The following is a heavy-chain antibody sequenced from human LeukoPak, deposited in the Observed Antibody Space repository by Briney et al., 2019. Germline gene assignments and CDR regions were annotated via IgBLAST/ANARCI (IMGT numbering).Heavy chain of an antibody. CDR1: GFTFSSYS. J-gene: IGHJ4*02. CDR3: ARDQGS. V-gene: IGHV3-48*04. CDR2: ISSSSSTI. D-gene: IGHD3-10*01. Sequence: TGGSLRLSCAASGFTFSSYSMNWVRQAPGKGLEWVSYISSSSSTIYYADSVKGRFTISRDNAKNSLYPQMNSLRAEDTAVYYCARDQGSWGQGTLVTVSS.